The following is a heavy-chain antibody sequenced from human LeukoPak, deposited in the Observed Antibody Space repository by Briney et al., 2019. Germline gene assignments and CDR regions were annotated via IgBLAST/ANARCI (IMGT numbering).Heavy chain of an antibody. CDR1: GGSFSGYY. Sequence: ETLSLTCAVYGGSFSGYYWSWVRQAPGRGLEWVANIHPEGNEKYHVESVKGRFTISRDNTKNLLFLQMNALRVEDTAVYYCARGDDFSGDHWGQGTLVTVSS. J-gene: IGHJ4*02. D-gene: IGHD1-1*01. V-gene: IGHV3-7*04. CDR2: IHPEGNEK. CDR3: ARGDDFSGDH.